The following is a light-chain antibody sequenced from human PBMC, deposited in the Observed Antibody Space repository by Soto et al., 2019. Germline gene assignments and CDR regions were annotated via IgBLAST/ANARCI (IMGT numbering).Light chain of an antibody. Sequence: QLVLTQSPSASASLGASVKLTCTLSSGHSNYAIAWHQQQSEKGPRYLMKLNSDGSHSKWDGIPDRFSGSSSGAERYLTISRLQSEDEADYYCQTWGSGIVVFGGGTKLTVL. J-gene: IGLJ2*01. V-gene: IGLV4-69*01. CDR3: QTWGSGIVV. CDR2: LNSDGSH. CDR1: SGHSNYA.